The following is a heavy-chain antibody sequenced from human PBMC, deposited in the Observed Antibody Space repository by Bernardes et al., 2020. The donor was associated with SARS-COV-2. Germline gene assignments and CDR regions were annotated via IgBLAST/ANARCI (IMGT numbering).Heavy chain of an antibody. D-gene: IGHD5-18*01. CDR3: ARQGYSYGLYYFDY. V-gene: IGHV4-39*01. CDR1: GGSISSSSYY. CDR2: IYYSGST. Sequence: TLSLTCTVSGGSISSSSYYWGWIRQPPGKGLEWIGSIYYSGSTYYNPSLKSRVTISVDTSKNQFSLKLSSVTAADTAVYYCARQGYSYGLYYFDYWGQGTLVTVSS. J-gene: IGHJ4*02.